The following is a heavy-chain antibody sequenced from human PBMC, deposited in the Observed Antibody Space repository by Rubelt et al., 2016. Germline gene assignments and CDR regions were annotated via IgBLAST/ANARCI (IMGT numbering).Heavy chain of an antibody. Sequence: QVQLVESGGGVVQPGRSLRLSCAASGFTFSSYGMHWVRQAPGKGLEWVAVIWYDGSNKYYEDSVKGRFTISRDNSKNTRYLQMNSLRAEDTAVYYCARDRAGSSSWYPVFGAFDIWGQGTMVTVSS. CDR1: GFTFSSYG. V-gene: IGHV3-33*01. J-gene: IGHJ3*02. CDR3: ARDRAGSSSWYPVFGAFDI. D-gene: IGHD6-13*01. CDR2: IWYDGSNK.